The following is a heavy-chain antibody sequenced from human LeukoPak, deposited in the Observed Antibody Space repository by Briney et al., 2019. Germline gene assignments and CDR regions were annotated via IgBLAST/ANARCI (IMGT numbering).Heavy chain of an antibody. Sequence: GGSLRLSCAASGFTFSSYAMHWVRQAPGKGLEYVSAISSNGGSTYYANSVKGRFTISRDNSKNTLYLQMGSLRAEDTAVYYSYYYDSSGPTYNWFDPWGQGTLVTVSS. CDR1: GFTFSSYA. CDR2: ISSNGGST. J-gene: IGHJ5*02. V-gene: IGHV3-64*01. D-gene: IGHD3-22*01. CDR3: YYYDSSGPTYNWFDP.